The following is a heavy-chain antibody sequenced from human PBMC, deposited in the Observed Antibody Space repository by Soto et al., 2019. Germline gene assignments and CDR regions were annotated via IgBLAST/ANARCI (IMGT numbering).Heavy chain of an antibody. CDR3: TRFSHLKSSDL. CDR1: GDSITSRY. V-gene: IGHV4-59*11. Sequence: QVHLQESGPGLVKPSEALSLTCTVSGDSITSRYWWCMRQPPVKALELLGYFYHTADTKYNPSFKSRLTFSLDRSKNQVYLRLTAVTAADTAVYFCTRFSHLKSSDLWGQGTLVTVSS. D-gene: IGHD3-3*02. CDR2: FYHTADT. J-gene: IGHJ4*02.